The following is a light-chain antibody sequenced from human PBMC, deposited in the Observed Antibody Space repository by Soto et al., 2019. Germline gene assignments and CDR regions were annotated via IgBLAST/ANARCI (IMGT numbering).Light chain of an antibody. J-gene: IGLJ2*01. CDR2: GNS. Sequence: QSVLTQPHSVSGAPGQRVTLSCTGSSSNIGAGYDVHWYQQLPGTAPKLLIYGNSNRPSGVPDRFSGSKSGTSASLAITGLQAEDEADDYCQSYDSSLSAVVFGGGTKLTVL. CDR3: QSYDSSLSAVV. CDR1: SSNIGAGYD. V-gene: IGLV1-40*01.